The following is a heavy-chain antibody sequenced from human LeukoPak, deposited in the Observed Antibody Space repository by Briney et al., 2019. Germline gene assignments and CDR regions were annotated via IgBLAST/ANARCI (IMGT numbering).Heavy chain of an antibody. Sequence: ASVKVSCKASGYTFTGYYMHWVRQAPGQGLEWMGWISAYNGNTNYAQKLQGRVTMTTDTSTSTAYMELRSLRSDDTAVYYCARDVRDIVVVPAASDYWGQGTLVTVSS. D-gene: IGHD2-2*01. J-gene: IGHJ4*02. CDR3: ARDVRDIVVVPAASDY. V-gene: IGHV1-18*04. CDR1: GYTFTGYY. CDR2: ISAYNGNT.